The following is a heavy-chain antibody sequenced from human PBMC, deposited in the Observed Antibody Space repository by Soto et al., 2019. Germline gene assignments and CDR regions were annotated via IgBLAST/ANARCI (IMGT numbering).Heavy chain of an antibody. D-gene: IGHD2-15*01. V-gene: IGHV4-30-4*01. CDR2: IHYSGSS. J-gene: IGHJ4*02. CDR3: ARDTRGLLDY. CDR1: GGSISSGDYY. Sequence: QVQLQESGPGLVKPSQTLSLTCTVSGGSISSGDYYWSWIRQPPGKGLEWIGYIHYSGSSYNTPSLKSRITMSVDTSKNQFALKLNSVTAADTAVYYCARDTRGLLDYWGQGTLVTVSS.